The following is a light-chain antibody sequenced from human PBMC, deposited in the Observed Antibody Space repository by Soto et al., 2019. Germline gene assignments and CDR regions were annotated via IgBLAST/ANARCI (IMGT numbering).Light chain of an antibody. CDR3: QQRHNWPLP. J-gene: IGKJ5*01. V-gene: IGKV3-11*01. Sequence: EIVLTQSPATLSLSPGERATLSCRASQTVGRTLAWYQQKPGQAPRLLISDASNRATGIPARFSGSGSGTDFTLTISSLDSEDFAIYYCQQRHNWPLPFGQGTRLEIK. CDR2: DAS. CDR1: QTVGRT.